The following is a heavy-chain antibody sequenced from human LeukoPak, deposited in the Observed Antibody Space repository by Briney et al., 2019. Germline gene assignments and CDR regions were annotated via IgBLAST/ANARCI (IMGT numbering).Heavy chain of an antibody. V-gene: IGHV4-39*01. D-gene: IGHD3-22*01. CDR2: ISYSGNT. Sequence: SETLSLTCTVSGGSINRSEYYWGWIRQPPGKGLEWIGSISYSGNTCYNPSLKSRVTISVDTSKNQFSLKLSSVTAADTAVYYCARPAHTYYYDSSGYYHGWFDPWGQGTLVTVSS. CDR3: ARPAHTYYYDSSGYYHGWFDP. J-gene: IGHJ5*02. CDR1: GGSINRSEYY.